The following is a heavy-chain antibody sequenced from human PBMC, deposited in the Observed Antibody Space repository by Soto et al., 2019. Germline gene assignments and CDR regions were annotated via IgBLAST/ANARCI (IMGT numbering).Heavy chain of an antibody. Sequence: SCKASGGTFSSYAISWVRQAPGQGLEWMGGIIPIFGTANYAQKFQGRVTITADESTSTAYMELSSLRSEDTAVYYCARDELAYCGGDCYLHYFDYWGQGTLVTVSS. D-gene: IGHD2-21*02. J-gene: IGHJ4*02. CDR1: GGTFSSYA. CDR2: IIPIFGTA. V-gene: IGHV1-69*01. CDR3: ARDELAYCGGDCYLHYFDY.